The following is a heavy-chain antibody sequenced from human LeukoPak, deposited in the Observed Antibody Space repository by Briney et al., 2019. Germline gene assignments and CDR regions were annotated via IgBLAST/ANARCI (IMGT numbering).Heavy chain of an antibody. Sequence: GGSLRLSCAASGFTFSSYAMHWVRQASGKGLEWVAVISYDGSNKYYADSVKGRFTISRDNSKNTLYLQMNSLRAEDTAVYYCARDRYSSSSREIDYWGQGTLVTVSS. J-gene: IGHJ4*02. V-gene: IGHV3-30-3*01. CDR1: GFTFSSYA. D-gene: IGHD6-6*01. CDR3: ARDRYSSSSREIDY. CDR2: ISYDGSNK.